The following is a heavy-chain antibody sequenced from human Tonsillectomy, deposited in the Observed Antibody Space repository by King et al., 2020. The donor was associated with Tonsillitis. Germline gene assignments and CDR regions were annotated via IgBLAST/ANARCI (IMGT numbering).Heavy chain of an antibody. V-gene: IGHV2-70*04. D-gene: IGHD2-15*01. CDR3: AVAVLHSGLTVFDY. CDR2: IDWDDDK. Sequence: VTLKESGPAVVKPTQTLTLTCTFSGSSLTTRTMCVSWIRQAPGKALEWLARIDWDDDKLYNASLKPRLTISKDTAKNQVILKLTNLDPVDTATYYCAVAVLHSGLTVFDYWGQGNLVTASS. J-gene: IGHJ4*02. CDR1: GSSLTTRTMC.